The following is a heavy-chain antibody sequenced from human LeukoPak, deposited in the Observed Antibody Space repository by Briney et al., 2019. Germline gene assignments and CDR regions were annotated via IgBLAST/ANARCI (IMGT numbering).Heavy chain of an antibody. V-gene: IGHV3-21*01. J-gene: IGHJ3*02. CDR1: GFTFSSYS. D-gene: IGHD6-13*01. CDR2: ISSSSYI. CDR3: ARASSWSAFDI. Sequence: GGSLRLSCAASGFTFSSYSMNLVRQAPGKGLEWVSSISSSSYIYYADSVKGRFTISRDNAKNSLYLQMNSLRAEDTAVYYCARASSWSAFDIWGQGTMVTVSS.